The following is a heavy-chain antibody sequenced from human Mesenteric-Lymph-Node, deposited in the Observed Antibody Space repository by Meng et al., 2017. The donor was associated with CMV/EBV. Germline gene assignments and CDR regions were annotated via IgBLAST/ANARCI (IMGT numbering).Heavy chain of an antibody. CDR1: YY. V-gene: IGHV4-34*01. CDR2: INHSGST. Sequence: YYWGWIRQPPGKGLEWIGEINHSGSTNYNTSLKSRVTISVDTSKSQFSLKLSSVTAADTAVYYCARGGFPGYYDILTGYYRGVYYFDYWGQGTLVTVSS. D-gene: IGHD3-9*01. CDR3: ARGGFPGYYDILTGYYRGVYYFDY. J-gene: IGHJ4*02.